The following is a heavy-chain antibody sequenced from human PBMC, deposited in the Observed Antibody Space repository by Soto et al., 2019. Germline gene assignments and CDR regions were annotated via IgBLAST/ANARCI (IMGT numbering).Heavy chain of an antibody. CDR3: ARGVGYSGNVGYFDS. V-gene: IGHV4-39*06. CDR2: IYYNGRT. D-gene: IGHD5-12*01. J-gene: IGHJ4*02. CDR1: GGSISSSSYY. Sequence: PSETLSLTCTVSGGSISSSSYYWGWIRQPPGKGLEWIGTIYYNGRTYYNPSLKSRATISVDTSKNQFTLKMTSVTAADTAVYYCARGVGYSGNVGYFDSWGQGTLVTVSS.